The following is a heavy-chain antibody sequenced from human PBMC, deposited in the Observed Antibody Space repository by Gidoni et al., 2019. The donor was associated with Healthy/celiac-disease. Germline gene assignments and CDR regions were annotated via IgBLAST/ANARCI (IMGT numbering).Heavy chain of an antibody. V-gene: IGHV4-39*01. CDR2: IYYSGST. D-gene: IGHD6-6*01. CDR3: ARHVVVGSSSSEY. J-gene: IGHJ4*02. Sequence: QLQLQEEGPGLVKPTETLSLTRTGSGGSLSRSSYYWGWIRQPPGKGLEWIGSIYYSGSTYYNPSLKSRVTISVDTSKNQFSLKLSSVTAADSAVYYCARHVVVGSSSSEYWGQGTLVTVSS. CDR1: GGSLSRSSYY.